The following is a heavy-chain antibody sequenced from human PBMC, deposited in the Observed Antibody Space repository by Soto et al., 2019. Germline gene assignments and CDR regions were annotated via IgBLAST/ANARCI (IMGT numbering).Heavy chain of an antibody. CDR1: GFTFSSYS. D-gene: IGHD1-26*01. CDR3: ARDGWGPPTEYYGMDV. Sequence: PGGSLRLSCAASGFTFSSYSMNWVRQAPGKGLEWVSYISSSSSTIYYADSVKGRFTISRDNAKSSLYLQMNSLRDEDTAVYYCARDGWGPPTEYYGMDVWGQGTTVTVSS. J-gene: IGHJ6*02. CDR2: ISSSSSTI. V-gene: IGHV3-48*02.